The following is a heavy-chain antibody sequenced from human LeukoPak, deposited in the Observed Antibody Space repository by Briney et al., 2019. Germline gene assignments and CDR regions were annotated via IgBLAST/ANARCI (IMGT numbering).Heavy chain of an antibody. J-gene: IGHJ6*04. D-gene: IGHD6-13*01. Sequence: PSETLSLTCTVSGGSVSSSSYYWSWIRQPPGKGLEWIGYIYYSGSTNYNPSLKSRVTISVDTSKNQFSLKVSSVTAADTAVYYCARVAAYYYYGMDVWGKGTTVTVSS. CDR1: GGSVSSSSYY. CDR3: ARVAAYYYYGMDV. V-gene: IGHV4-61*01. CDR2: IYYSGST.